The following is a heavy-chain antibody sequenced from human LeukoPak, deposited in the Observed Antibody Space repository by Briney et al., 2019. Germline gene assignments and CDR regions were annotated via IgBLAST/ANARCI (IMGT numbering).Heavy chain of an antibody. CDR1: GFSLSTTGMR. Sequence: SGPALAKPTPTLTLTCNFSGFSLSTTGMRVSWIRHPPGKALAWLARIDWDDDKFYGPSLKTRLTVSKDPSKNQVVLTMTNMDPVDTATYYCARTAVAGREDFDYWGQGTLVTVSS. V-gene: IGHV2-70*04. D-gene: IGHD6-19*01. J-gene: IGHJ4*02. CDR2: IDWDDDK. CDR3: ARTAVAGREDFDY.